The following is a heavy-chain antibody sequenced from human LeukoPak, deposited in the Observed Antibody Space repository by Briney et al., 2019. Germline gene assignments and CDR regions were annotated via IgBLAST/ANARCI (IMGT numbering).Heavy chain of an antibody. Sequence: GASVNVSCKASGYTFTRYYMHWVRQAPGQGLEWMGWINPNSGGTNYAQKFQGRVTMTRDTSISTAYMELSRLRSDDTAVYYCASAEDPKYGMDVWGQGTTVTVSS. V-gene: IGHV1-2*02. CDR3: ASAEDPKYGMDV. CDR2: INPNSGGT. CDR1: GYTFTRYY. J-gene: IGHJ6*02.